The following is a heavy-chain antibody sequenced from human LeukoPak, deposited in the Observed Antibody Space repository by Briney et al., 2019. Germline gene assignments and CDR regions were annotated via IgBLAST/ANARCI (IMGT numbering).Heavy chain of an antibody. CDR2: IDTGGST. CDR3: AMLNDHYGSGNYVY. Sequence: PGGSLRLSCAASGFTFSSYAMTWVRQAPGKGLEWVSGIDTGGSTFYADSVKGRFIISRDNSKTTLYLQMNSLRIEDTAVYFCAMLNDHYGSGNYVYWGQGTLVTVSS. CDR1: GFTFSSYA. J-gene: IGHJ4*02. V-gene: IGHV3-23*01. D-gene: IGHD3-10*01.